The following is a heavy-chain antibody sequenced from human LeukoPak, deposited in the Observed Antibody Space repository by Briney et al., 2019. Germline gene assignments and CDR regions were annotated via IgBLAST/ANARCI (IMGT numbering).Heavy chain of an antibody. CDR2: INHSGST. J-gene: IGHJ3*02. Sequence: SSETLSLTCAVYGGSFSGYYWSWIRQPPGKGLEWIGEINHSGSTNYNPSLKSRVTISVDTSKNQFSLKLSSVTAADTAVYYCARDSSGYYLRAFDIWGQGTMVTVSS. CDR1: GGSFSGYY. D-gene: IGHD3-22*01. CDR3: ARDSSGYYLRAFDI. V-gene: IGHV4-34*01.